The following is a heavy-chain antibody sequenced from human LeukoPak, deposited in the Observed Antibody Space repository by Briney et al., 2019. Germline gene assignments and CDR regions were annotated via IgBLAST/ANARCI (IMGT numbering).Heavy chain of an antibody. CDR3: ARGTIAAAGYYYFDY. J-gene: IGHJ4*02. Sequence: GGSLRLSCAASGFTFSSYWMHWVRQAPGKGLVWVSRINSDGSSTSYADSVKGRFTISRDNAKNSLYLQMNSLRAEDTAVYYCARGTIAAAGYYYFDYWGQGTQVTVSS. CDR1: GFTFSSYW. CDR2: INSDGSST. D-gene: IGHD6-13*01. V-gene: IGHV3-74*01.